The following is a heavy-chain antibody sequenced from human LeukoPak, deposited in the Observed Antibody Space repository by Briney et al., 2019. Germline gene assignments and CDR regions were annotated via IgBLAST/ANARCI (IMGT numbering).Heavy chain of an antibody. D-gene: IGHD6-13*01. J-gene: IGHJ4*02. CDR2: IYYSGST. V-gene: IGHV4-59*01. Sequence: PSETLSLTCTVSGGTFSSYYWSWIRQPPGKGLEWIGYIYYSGSTNYNPSLKSRVTISVDTSKNQFSLKLSSVTAADTAVYYCTSSSSWALIWDYWGQGTLVTVSS. CDR1: GGTFSSYY. CDR3: TSSSSWALIWDY.